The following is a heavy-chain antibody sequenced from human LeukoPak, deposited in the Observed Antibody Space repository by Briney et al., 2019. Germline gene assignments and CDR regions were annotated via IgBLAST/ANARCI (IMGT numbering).Heavy chain of an antibody. CDR1: GYTFTNYG. CDR3: ARDGRFGELFDY. J-gene: IGHJ4*02. D-gene: IGHD3-10*01. CDR2: ISAYNANT. V-gene: IGHV1-18*01. Sequence: ASVKVSCKASGYTFTNYGFGWVRQAPGQGLEWMGWISAYNANTNYAQNPQSRVTMTTDTSTNTTYMELRSLRSDDTAVYYCARDGRFGELFDYWGQGTLVTVSS.